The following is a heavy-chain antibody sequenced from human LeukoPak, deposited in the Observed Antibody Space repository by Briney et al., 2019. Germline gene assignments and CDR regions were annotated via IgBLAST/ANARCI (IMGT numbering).Heavy chain of an antibody. CDR1: GFTFSSYA. J-gene: IGHJ4*02. D-gene: IGHD4-23*01. V-gene: IGHV3-48*03. CDR3: AREKRWSYFDY. CDR2: ISSSGSTI. Sequence: GGSLRLSCAASGFTFSSYAMSWVRQAPGKGLEWVSYISSSGSTIYYADSVKGRFTISRDNTKNSLYLQMNSLRAEDTAVYYCAREKRWSYFDYWGQGTLVTVSS.